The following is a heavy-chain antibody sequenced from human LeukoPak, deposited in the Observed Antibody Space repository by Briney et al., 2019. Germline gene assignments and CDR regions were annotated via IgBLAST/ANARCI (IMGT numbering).Heavy chain of an antibody. Sequence: ASVKVSCKASGYTFTSHYMHWVRQAPGQGLEWMGIINPSGGSTSYAQKFQGRVTMTRDTSTSTVYMELSSLRSEDTAVYYCARGGADYYGSGSLDYWGQGTLVTVSS. CDR1: GYTFTSHY. CDR3: ARGGADYYGSGSLDY. CDR2: INPSGGST. V-gene: IGHV1-46*01. J-gene: IGHJ4*02. D-gene: IGHD3-10*01.